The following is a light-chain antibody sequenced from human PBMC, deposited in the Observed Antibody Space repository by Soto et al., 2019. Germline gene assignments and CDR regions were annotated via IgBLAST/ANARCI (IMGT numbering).Light chain of an antibody. CDR2: QVN. CDR1: RSDIGDSNF. J-gene: IGLJ6*01. Sequence: QSVLTQPASVSGSPGQSATISCTGPRSDIGDSNFISWYQHSPGKAPRLLIYQVNNRPSGVSGRFSGSKAGNTASLTISGLLDDDEADYFCASFRSGTILVFGSGTQLTVL. V-gene: IGLV2-14*01. CDR3: ASFRSGTILV.